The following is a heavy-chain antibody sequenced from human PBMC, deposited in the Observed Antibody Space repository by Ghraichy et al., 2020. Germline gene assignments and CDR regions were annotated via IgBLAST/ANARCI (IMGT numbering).Heavy chain of an antibody. CDR2: TRNKANSYTT. J-gene: IGHJ6*02. CDR3: AREGGVATTHYYYYGMDV. Sequence: GGSLRLSCAASGFTFSDHYMDWVRQAPGKGLEWVGRTRNKANSYTTEYAASVKGRFTISRDDSKNSLYLQMNSLKTEDTAVYYCAREGGVATTHYYYYGMDVWGQGTTVTVSS. D-gene: IGHD5-12*01. CDR1: GFTFSDHY. V-gene: IGHV3-72*01.